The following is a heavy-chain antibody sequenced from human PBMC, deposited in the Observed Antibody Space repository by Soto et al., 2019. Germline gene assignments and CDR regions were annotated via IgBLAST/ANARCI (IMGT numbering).Heavy chain of an antibody. CDR1: GLSLITSGVG. D-gene: IGHD6-19*01. V-gene: IGHV2-5*01. J-gene: IGHJ6*02. CDR2: IYWNDDK. CDR3: ALSRQGGSGWTSYYYYGMDV. Sequence: GSGPTLVNPTQTLTLTCTFSGLSLITSGVGVGWIRQPPGKALEWLALIYWNDDKRYSPSLWSRLTITKDTSKNQVVLTMTNMDPVDTATYYCALSRQGGSGWTSYYYYGMDVWGQGTSVTVSS.